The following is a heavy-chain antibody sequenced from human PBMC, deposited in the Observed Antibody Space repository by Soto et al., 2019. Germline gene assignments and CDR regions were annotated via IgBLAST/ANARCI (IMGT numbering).Heavy chain of an antibody. D-gene: IGHD4-17*01. Sequence: QVQLQESGPGLVKPSQTLSLTCTVSGGSISSGDYYWSWIRQPPGKGLEWIGYIYYSGSTYYNPSLKSRVTISVDTSKNQFSLKLSSVTAVDTAVYYCARDLMDYGYYFDYWGQGTLVTVSS. CDR2: IYYSGST. CDR1: GGSISSGDYY. V-gene: IGHV4-30-4*01. CDR3: ARDLMDYGYYFDY. J-gene: IGHJ4*02.